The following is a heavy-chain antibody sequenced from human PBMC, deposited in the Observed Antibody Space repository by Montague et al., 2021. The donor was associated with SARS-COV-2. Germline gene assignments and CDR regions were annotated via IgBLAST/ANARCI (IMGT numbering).Heavy chain of an antibody. Sequence: SETLSLTCTVSGFSIGSGDYWGCIRQPPAKGLVWFGSIYHSGTTYYNPSLQSRLTMSIDTSTNQFSLRLTSVTAADTAVFFCVGEKAGGHRNVFDIWGQGTTVTVSS. CDR2: IYHSGTT. V-gene: IGHV4-38-2*02. J-gene: IGHJ3*02. CDR3: VGEKAGGHRNVFDI. CDR1: GFSIGSGDY.